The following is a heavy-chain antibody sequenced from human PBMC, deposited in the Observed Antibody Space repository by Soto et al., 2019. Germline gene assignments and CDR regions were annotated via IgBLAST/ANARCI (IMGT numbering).Heavy chain of an antibody. CDR3: ARWDCSSTSCRSNAFDV. D-gene: IGHD2-2*01. CDR1: GYTFISYG. J-gene: IGHJ3*01. Sequence: GASVKVSCKASGYTFISYGISWVRQAPGQGLEWVGWISTYNDNTNYAQKLQGRVTMTTDTSTSTAYMEARSLRSDDTAVYYCARWDCSSTSCRSNAFDVWGQGTMVTVSS. CDR2: ISTYNDNT. V-gene: IGHV1-18*01.